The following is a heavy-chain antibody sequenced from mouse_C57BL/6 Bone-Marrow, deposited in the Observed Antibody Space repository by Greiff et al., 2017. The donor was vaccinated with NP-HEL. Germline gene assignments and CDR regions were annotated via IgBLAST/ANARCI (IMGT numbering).Heavy chain of an antibody. V-gene: IGHV1-15*01. CDR1: GYTFTDYE. J-gene: IGHJ1*03. CDR2: IDPETGGT. Sequence: QVQLQQSGAELVRPGASVTLSCKASGYTFTDYEMHWVKQTPVHGLEWIGAIDPETGGTAYNQKFKGKAILTADKSSSTAYMELRSLTSEDSAVYYCTRWGIKWYFDVWGTGTTVTVSS. CDR3: TRWGIKWYFDV. D-gene: IGHD2-4*01.